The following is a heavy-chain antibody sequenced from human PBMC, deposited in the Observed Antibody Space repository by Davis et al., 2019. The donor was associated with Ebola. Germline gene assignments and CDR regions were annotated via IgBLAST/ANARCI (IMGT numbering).Heavy chain of an antibody. CDR3: AKGTVQGSFDY. D-gene: IGHD3-10*01. CDR1: GFTFSSYE. Sequence: GGSLRLSCAASGFTFSSYEMNWVRQAPGKGLEWVSAISGSGGSTYYADSVKGRFTISRDNSKNTLYLQMNSLRAEDTAVYYCAKGTVQGSFDYWGQGTLVTVSS. J-gene: IGHJ4*02. CDR2: ISGSGGST. V-gene: IGHV3-23*01.